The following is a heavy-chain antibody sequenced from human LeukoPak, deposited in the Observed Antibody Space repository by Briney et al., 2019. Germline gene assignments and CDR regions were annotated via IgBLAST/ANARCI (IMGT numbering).Heavy chain of an antibody. CDR2: FDPEDGET. D-gene: IGHD2-15*01. CDR1: GYTLTELS. Sequence: ASVKVSCKVSGYTLTELSMHWVRQAPGKGLEWMGGFDPEDGETIYAQKFQGRVTMTEGTSTDTAYMELSSLRSEDTAVYYCARDRGNYFDYWGQGTLVTVSS. V-gene: IGHV1-24*01. J-gene: IGHJ4*02. CDR3: ARDRGNYFDY.